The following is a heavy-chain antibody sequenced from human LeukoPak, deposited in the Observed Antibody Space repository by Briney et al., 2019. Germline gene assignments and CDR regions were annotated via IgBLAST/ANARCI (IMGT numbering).Heavy chain of an antibody. V-gene: IGHV1-69*04. D-gene: IGHD5-24*01. CDR2: IIPILGIA. J-gene: IGHJ4*02. CDR3: ASPRDGYNSGYFDY. CDR1: GGTFSSYA. Sequence: GASVKVSCKASGGTFSSYAISWVRQAPGQGLEWMGRIIPILGIANYAQKFQGRVTITADKSTSTAYMELSGLRSEDTAVYYCASPRDGYNSGYFDYWGQGTLVTVSS.